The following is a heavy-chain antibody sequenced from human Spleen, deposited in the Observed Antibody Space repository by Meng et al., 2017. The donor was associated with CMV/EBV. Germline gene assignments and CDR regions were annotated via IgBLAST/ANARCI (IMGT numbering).Heavy chain of an antibody. CDR3: ARAYCGGDCYSGFDY. J-gene: IGHJ4*02. CDR1: GASISNRHW. CDR2: IFDSGIT. V-gene: IGHV4-4*02. D-gene: IGHD2-21*01. Sequence: SGASISNRHWWSWVRQPPGEGLELIGEIFDSGITNYNPSLKSRLTISEDKSHNQFSLKLNSVTAADTAVYYCARAYCGGDCYSGFDYWGQGILVTVSS.